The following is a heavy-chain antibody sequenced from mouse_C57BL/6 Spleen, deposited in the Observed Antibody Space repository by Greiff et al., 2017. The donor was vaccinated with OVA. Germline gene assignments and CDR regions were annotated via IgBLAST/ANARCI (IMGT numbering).Heavy chain of an antibody. CDR2: ISDGGSYT. V-gene: IGHV5-4*01. CDR3: ARDGGSSGLYFDY. CDR1: GFTFSSYA. J-gene: IGHJ2*01. D-gene: IGHD3-2*02. Sequence: EVQLVESGGGLVKPGGSLKLSCAASGFTFSSYAMSWVRQTPEKRLEWVATISDGGSYTYYPDNVKGRFTISRDNAKNNLYLQMSHLKSEDTAMYYCARDGGSSGLYFDYWGQGTTLTVSS.